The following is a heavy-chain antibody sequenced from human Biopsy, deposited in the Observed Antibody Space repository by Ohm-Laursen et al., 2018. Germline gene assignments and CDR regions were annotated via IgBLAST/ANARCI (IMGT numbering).Heavy chain of an antibody. CDR1: GDSIRNYY. CDR2: IYPGGGP. V-gene: IGHV4-4*07. CDR3: AGIVLGPTNDAFDI. D-gene: IGHD1-26*01. Sequence: SETLSLTCTVSGDSIRNYYWSWIRQAAGKGLEGIGRIYPGGGPIYNPSLKSRVTMSVDTSKNHFSLNLNSVTAAGTAVYYCAGIVLGPTNDAFDIWGQGTMVTVSS. J-gene: IGHJ3*02.